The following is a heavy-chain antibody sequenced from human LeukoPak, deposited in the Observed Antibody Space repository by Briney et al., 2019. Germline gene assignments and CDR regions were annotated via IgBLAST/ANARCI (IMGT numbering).Heavy chain of an antibody. Sequence: ASVKVSCKASGYTFTSYGISRVRQAPGQGLEWMGWISAYNGNTNYAQKLQGRVTMTTDTSTSTAYMELRSLRSDDTAVYYCARDGIQLWLLPFDYWGQGTLVTVSS. J-gene: IGHJ4*02. CDR1: GYTFTSYG. V-gene: IGHV1-18*01. CDR3: ARDGIQLWLLPFDY. D-gene: IGHD5-18*01. CDR2: ISAYNGNT.